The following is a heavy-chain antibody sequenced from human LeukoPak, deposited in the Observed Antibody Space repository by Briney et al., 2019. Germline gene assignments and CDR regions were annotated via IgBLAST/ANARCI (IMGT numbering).Heavy chain of an antibody. V-gene: IGHV3-48*03. CDR3: AKGGYCSSTSCYSHYYGMDV. CDR1: GFTFSSYE. J-gene: IGHJ6*04. CDR2: ISSSGSTI. D-gene: IGHD2-2*01. Sequence: GGSLRLSCAASGFTFSSYEMNWVRQAPGKGLEWVSYISSSGSTIYYADSVKGRFTISRDNSKNTLYLQMNSLRAEDTAVYYCAKGGYCSSTSCYSHYYGMDVWGKGTTVTVSS.